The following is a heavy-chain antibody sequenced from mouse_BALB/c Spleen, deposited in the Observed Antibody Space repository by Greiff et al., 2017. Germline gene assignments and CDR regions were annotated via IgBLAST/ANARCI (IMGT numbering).Heavy chain of an antibody. CDR2: ISSGGST. CDR3: ARGDYDYAMDY. CDR1: GFTFSSYA. Sequence: EVKVEESGGGLVKPGGSLKLSCAASGFTFSSYAMSWVRQTPEKRLEWVASISSGGSTYYPDSVKGRFTISRVNARNILYLQMSSLRSEDTAMYYCARGDYDYAMDYWGQGTSVTVSS. J-gene: IGHJ4*01. V-gene: IGHV5-6-5*01. D-gene: IGHD1-1*01.